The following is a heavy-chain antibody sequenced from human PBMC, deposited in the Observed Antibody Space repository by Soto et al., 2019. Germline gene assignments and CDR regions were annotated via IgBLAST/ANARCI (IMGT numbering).Heavy chain of an antibody. CDR2: IDASSTHI. V-gene: IGHV3-21*01. J-gene: IGHJ5*02. Sequence: EVQLVESGGGLVKPGGSLRLSCAASGFSFSTYTMNWVRQAPGKGLEWVSSIDASSTHIYYADSVKGRFTISRDNGKSSLYLQMDSLRAEDTALYHCVRQQYDFLVDPWGQGTLVTVSS. CDR1: GFSFSTYT. D-gene: IGHD3-16*01. CDR3: VRQQYDFLVDP.